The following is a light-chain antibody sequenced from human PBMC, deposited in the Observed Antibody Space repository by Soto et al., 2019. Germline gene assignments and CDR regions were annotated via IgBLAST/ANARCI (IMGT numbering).Light chain of an antibody. V-gene: IGKV2-28*01. CDR2: FGS. Sequence: DIVMTQSPFFLPVTPGEPASISCRSSQSLLHTNGYNYLDWYLQKPGQSPQRLIYFGSSRASGGPDRFSGSGSGTDITLKISRVEAEDVGVYCCPQGLQAPPTFGQGTRLEIK. CDR3: PQGLQAPPT. CDR1: QSLLHTNGYNY. J-gene: IGKJ5*01.